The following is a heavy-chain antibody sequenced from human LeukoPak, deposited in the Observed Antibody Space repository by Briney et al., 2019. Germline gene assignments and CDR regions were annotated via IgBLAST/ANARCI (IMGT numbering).Heavy chain of an antibody. J-gene: IGHJ6*03. CDR2: IYYSGST. CDR1: GGSISSYY. V-gene: IGHV4-59*01. CDR3: ARVKRGYSYGLYYYYYYMDV. D-gene: IGHD5-18*01. Sequence: SETLSLTCTVSGGSISSYYWSWIRQPPGKGLEWIGYIYYSGSTNYSPSLKSRVTISVDTSKNQFSLKLSSVTAADTAVYYCARVKRGYSYGLYYYYYYMDVWGTGTTVTVSS.